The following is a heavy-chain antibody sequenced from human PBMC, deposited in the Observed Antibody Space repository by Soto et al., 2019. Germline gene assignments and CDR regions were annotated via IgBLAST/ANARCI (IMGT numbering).Heavy chain of an antibody. D-gene: IGHD2-15*01. CDR1: GGSISSYY. V-gene: IGHV4-59*01. J-gene: IGHJ4*02. CDR3: AGSPVVVVAATLGY. CDR2: IYYSGST. Sequence: QVQLQESGPGLVKPSETLSLTCTVSGGSISSYYWSWIRQPPGKGLEWIGYIYYSGSTSYNPSLKSRVTISVDTSKNQFSLKLSSVTAADTAVYYCAGSPVVVVAATLGYWGQGTLVTVSS.